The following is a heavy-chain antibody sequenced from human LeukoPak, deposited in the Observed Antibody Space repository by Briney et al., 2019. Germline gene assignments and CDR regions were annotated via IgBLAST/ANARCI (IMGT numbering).Heavy chain of an antibody. D-gene: IGHD4-17*01. V-gene: IGHV1-69*04. J-gene: IGHJ6*02. Sequence: SVKVSCKASGGTFSSYAISRVRQAPGQGLEWMGRIIPILGIANYAQKFQGRVTITADKSTSTAYMELSSLRSEDTAVYYCARSLSTVTPLYGMDVWGQGTTVTVSS. CDR1: GGTFSSYA. CDR3: ARSLSTVTPLYGMDV. CDR2: IIPILGIA.